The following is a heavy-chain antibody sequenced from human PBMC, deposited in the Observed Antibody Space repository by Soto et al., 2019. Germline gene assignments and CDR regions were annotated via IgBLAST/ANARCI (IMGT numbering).Heavy chain of an antibody. CDR1: GFTFSTYA. CDR2: ISSGGTNI. CDR3: ARWGPYYYDTSGYFG. V-gene: IGHV3-48*03. D-gene: IGHD3-22*01. J-gene: IGHJ4*02. Sequence: GGSLRLSCAASGFTFSTYAMHWFRQAPVKGLEWVSYISSGGTNIYYADSVKGRFTISRDNAKNSLYLQMNSLRAEDTAVYYCARWGPYYYDTSGYFGWGQGTVVTVS.